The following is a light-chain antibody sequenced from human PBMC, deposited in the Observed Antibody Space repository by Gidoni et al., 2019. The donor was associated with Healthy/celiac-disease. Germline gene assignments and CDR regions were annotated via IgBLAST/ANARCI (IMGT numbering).Light chain of an antibody. CDR1: QSVSSSY. Sequence: PGERVTLSCRASQSVSSSYLTWYQQKPGQAPRLLIYGASTSATSIPARFSGSGSGTDFTLTISSLQPEDFAVYYCQQDYNLFTFGGGTKVEIK. V-gene: IGKV3D-7*01. CDR2: GAS. CDR3: QQDYNLFT. J-gene: IGKJ4*01.